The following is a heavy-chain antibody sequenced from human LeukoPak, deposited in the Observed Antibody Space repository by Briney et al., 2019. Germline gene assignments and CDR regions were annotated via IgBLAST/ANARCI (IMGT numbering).Heavy chain of an antibody. CDR2: IIPILGIA. V-gene: IGHV1-69*04. CDR1: GGTFSSYA. J-gene: IGHJ6*02. D-gene: IGHD3-22*01. Sequence: GASVKVSCKASGGTFSSYAISWVRQAPGQGLEWMGRIIPILGIANYAQKFQGRVTITADKSTSTAYMELSSLRSEDTAVYYCARDLPQNYYDSSGYKRTPYYGMDVWGQGTTVTVSS. CDR3: ARDLPQNYYDSSGYKRTPYYGMDV.